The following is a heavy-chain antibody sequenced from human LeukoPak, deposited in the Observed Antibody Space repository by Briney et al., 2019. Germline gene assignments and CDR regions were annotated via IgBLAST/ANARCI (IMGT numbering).Heavy chain of an antibody. CDR3: ARTSGGSYRYYYYGMDV. CDR1: GYSISSSNW. D-gene: IGHD1-26*01. CDR2: IYYSGST. Sequence: SETLSLTCAVSGYSISSSNWWGWIRQPPGKGLEWIGYIYYSGSTYYNPSLKSRVTMSVDTSKNRFSLKLSSVTAVDTAVYYCARTSGGSYRYYYYGMDVWGQGTTVTVSS. J-gene: IGHJ6*02. V-gene: IGHV4-28*01.